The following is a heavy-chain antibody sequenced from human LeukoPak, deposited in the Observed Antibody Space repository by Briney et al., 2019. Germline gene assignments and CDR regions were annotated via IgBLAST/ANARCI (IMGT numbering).Heavy chain of an antibody. Sequence: PSETLSLTCTVSGGSTSSYYWNWIRQPAGKGLEWIGRIYTNGGASYNPSLKSRVTISIDASKNQFSLKLSSVTAADTAVYYCAREPPGYWGQGILVTVSS. V-gene: IGHV4-4*07. CDR3: AREPPGY. CDR1: GGSTSSYY. CDR2: IYTNGGA. J-gene: IGHJ4*02.